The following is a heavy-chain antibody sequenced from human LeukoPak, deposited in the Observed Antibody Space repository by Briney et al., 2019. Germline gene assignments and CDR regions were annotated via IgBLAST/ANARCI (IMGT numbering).Heavy chain of an antibody. V-gene: IGHV3-30*18. Sequence: GGPLRPSCAASGFTFSYYGMYWVRQAPGKGLEWVAIISYDGNDKYYADSVKGRFSISRDNSRNTLYLQMSSLKPEDTAVYYCAKDLRGYSSGWPADYSGPGTLVTVSS. D-gene: IGHD6-19*01. CDR1: GFTFSYYG. CDR2: ISYDGNDK. J-gene: IGHJ4*02. CDR3: AKDLRGYSSGWPADY.